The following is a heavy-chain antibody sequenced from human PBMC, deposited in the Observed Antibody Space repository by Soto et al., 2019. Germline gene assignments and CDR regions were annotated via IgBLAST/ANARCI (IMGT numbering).Heavy chain of an antibody. V-gene: IGHV1-69*06. D-gene: IGHD6-19*01. CDR1: GGTFSSYA. CDR3: AGMPYTSGLRFDP. Sequence: SVKVSCKASGGTFSSYAISWVRQAPGQGLEWMGGIIPIFGTANYAQKFQGRVTITADKSTSTAYMELSSLRSEDTAVYFCAGMPYTSGLRFDPWGPGTLVTVSS. CDR2: IIPIFGTA. J-gene: IGHJ5*02.